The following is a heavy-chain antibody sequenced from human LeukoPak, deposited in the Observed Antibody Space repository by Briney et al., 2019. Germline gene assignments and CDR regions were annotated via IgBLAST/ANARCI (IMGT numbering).Heavy chain of an antibody. D-gene: IGHD5-18*01. CDR2: ISSGSTYI. V-gene: IGHV3-21*06. CDR1: GFTFSDYA. J-gene: IGHJ6*03. Sequence: GGSLRLSCAASGFTFSDYAMIWVRQAPGEGLEWVSYISSGSTYIYYADSVRGRFTISRDNAKNSLYLQMNSLRAEDTALYYCARVRDSYGYYYYMDVWGKGTTVTVSS. CDR3: ARVRDSYGYYYYMDV.